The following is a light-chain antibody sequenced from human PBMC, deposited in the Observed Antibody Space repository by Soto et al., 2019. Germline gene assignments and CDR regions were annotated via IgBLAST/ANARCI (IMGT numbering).Light chain of an antibody. CDR3: QQYSVWPLVT. CDR2: GAS. CDR1: QSVGTQ. J-gene: IGKJ4*01. V-gene: IGKV3-15*01. Sequence: EIVMTQSPATLSVSPGERATLSCRASQSVGTQLAWYQLKPGQTPRLLIFGASTRATGIPARFSGSGSGSEFTLTISSLQSEDFAVYSCQQYSVWPLVTFGGGTNVEIK.